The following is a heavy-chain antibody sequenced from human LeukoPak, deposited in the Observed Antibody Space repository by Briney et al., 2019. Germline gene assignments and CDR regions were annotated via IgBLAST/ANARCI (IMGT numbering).Heavy chain of an antibody. Sequence: GGSLRLSCAASGFTFGAHWMSWFRQAPGKGPEWVASIKDDGSAQFYVDSLEGRFTISRDNAKNTLYLQMDTMRVEDTAVYYCARHIVGEQNFDYWSQGTLVTVSS. CDR3: ARHIVGEQNFDY. CDR2: IKDDGSAQ. CDR1: GFTFGAHW. D-gene: IGHD3-16*02. J-gene: IGHJ4*02. V-gene: IGHV3-7*01.